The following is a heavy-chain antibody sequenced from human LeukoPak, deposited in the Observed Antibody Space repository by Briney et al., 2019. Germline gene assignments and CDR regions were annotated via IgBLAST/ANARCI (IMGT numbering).Heavy chain of an antibody. D-gene: IGHD3-10*01. CDR1: GFTFTTYG. CDR3: AKLLRAGRLLTISLDS. V-gene: IGHV3-33*05. CDR2: ISYNGGYR. J-gene: IGHJ4*02. Sequence: GGSLRLSCTASGFTFTTYGLHWVRQAPGKGLEWVAVISYNGGYRHYADSVKGRFTISRDDSKNTLFLQMSSLRAEDTAVYYCAKLLRAGRLLTISLDSWGQGTLVTVSS.